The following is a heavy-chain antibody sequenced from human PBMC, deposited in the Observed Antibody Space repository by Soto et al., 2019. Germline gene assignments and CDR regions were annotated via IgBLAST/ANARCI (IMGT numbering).Heavy chain of an antibody. Sequence: QVQLEQSGAEVRKPGSSVKVSCKASGGTFSRSAISWVRQAPGQGLEWMGGIIPFFGTANYAQKFHGRVTITADEPTGTAYMELSSLTSEDTAIYYCAKFAESSGYFDYWGQGDLITVSS. CDR2: IIPFFGTA. V-gene: IGHV1-69*01. CDR3: AKFAESSGYFDY. J-gene: IGHJ4*02. D-gene: IGHD6-19*01. CDR1: GGTFSRSA.